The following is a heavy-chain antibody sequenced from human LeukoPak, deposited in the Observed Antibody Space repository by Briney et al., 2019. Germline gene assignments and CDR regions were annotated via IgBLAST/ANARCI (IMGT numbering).Heavy chain of an antibody. V-gene: IGHV1-3*01. D-gene: IGHD2-2*01. Sequence: GASVKVSCKASGYTFTSYAMHWVRQAPGQRLEWMGWINAGNGNTKYSQKFQGRVTITRDTSASTAYMELRSLRSDDTAVYYCARAEYCSSTSCYSGGRLYSSSAGDYWGQGTLVTVSS. CDR1: GYTFTSYA. CDR2: INAGNGNT. CDR3: ARAEYCSSTSCYSGGRLYSSSAGDY. J-gene: IGHJ4*02.